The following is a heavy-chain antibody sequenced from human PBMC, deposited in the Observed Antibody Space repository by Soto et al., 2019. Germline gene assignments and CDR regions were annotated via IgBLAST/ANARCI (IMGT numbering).Heavy chain of an antibody. Sequence: GSLRLSCAASGFTFSSYWMHWVRQAPGKGLVWVSRIKTDGSVRSYADSVQGRFSISRDNAKSTLYLQMDSLRAEDTAVYYCARVGSGYYHFDFWGQGTLVTVSS. V-gene: IGHV3-74*01. CDR1: GFTFSSYW. CDR2: IKTDGSVR. J-gene: IGHJ4*02. CDR3: ARVGSGYYHFDF. D-gene: IGHD5-12*01.